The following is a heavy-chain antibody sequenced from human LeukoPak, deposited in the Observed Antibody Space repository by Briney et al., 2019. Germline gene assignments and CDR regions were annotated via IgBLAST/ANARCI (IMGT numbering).Heavy chain of an antibody. V-gene: IGHV3-23*01. Sequence: GGSLRLSCVASGFYYNNYGMNWVRQAPGKGLEWVSAISGSGGSTYYADSVKGRFTISRDNSKNTLYLQMNSLRAEDTAVYYCAKDMGYSSSWEFDYWGQGTLVTVSS. J-gene: IGHJ4*02. CDR1: GFYYNNYG. CDR2: ISGSGGST. D-gene: IGHD6-6*01. CDR3: AKDMGYSSSWEFDY.